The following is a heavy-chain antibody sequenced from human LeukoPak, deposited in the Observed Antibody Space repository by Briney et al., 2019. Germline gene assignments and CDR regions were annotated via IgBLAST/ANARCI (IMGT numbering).Heavy chain of an antibody. CDR3: ARDRFDCGDFTSYFDY. V-gene: IGHV4-59*01. CDR1: GGSISSYY. Sequence: SETLSLTCTVSGGSISSYYWSWIRQPPGKGLEWIGYIYYSGSTNYNPSLKSRVTISVDTSKNQFSLKLSSVTAADTAVYYCARDRFDCGDFTSYFDYWGQGTLVTVSS. CDR2: IYYSGST. J-gene: IGHJ4*02. D-gene: IGHD4-17*01.